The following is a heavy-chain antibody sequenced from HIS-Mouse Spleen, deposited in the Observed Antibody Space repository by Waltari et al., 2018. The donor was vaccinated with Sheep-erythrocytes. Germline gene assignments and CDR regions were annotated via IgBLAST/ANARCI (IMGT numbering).Heavy chain of an antibody. CDR1: GFTFSIYG. D-gene: IGHD2-8*01. CDR2: ISYDGSNK. J-gene: IGHJ3*02. Sequence: QVQLVESGGGMVQPGRSLRLSCAASGFTFSIYGMHWVRQAPGKGLEWVAVISYDGSNKYYADSVKGRFTISRDNSKNTLYLQMNSLRAEDTAVYYCAKGDAMVYDAFDIWGQGTMVTVSS. V-gene: IGHV3-30*18. CDR3: AKGDAMVYDAFDI.